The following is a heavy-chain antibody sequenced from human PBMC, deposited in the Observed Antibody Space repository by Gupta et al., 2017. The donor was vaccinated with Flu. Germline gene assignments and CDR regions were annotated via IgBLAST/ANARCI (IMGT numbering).Heavy chain of an antibody. V-gene: IGHV1-69*06. CDR2: IIPVYGTP. D-gene: IGHD3-22*01. Sequence: QVQLVQSGAEMKKPGSSVKVSCKASGGTFSSYGLSWVRQAPGQGLEWMGDIIPVYGTPTYAQKFQGRVTITADKSTSTAYMELSSLRSDDTAVYYGARGDKPYDSSGYYAYWGQGSQVTVSS. J-gene: IGHJ4*02. CDR3: ARGDKPYDSSGYYAY. CDR1: GGTFSSYG.